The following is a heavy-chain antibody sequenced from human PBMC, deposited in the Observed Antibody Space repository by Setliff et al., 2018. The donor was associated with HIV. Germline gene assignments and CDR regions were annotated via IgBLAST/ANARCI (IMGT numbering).Heavy chain of an antibody. Sequence: SETLSLTCTVSGGSIVRYYWTWIRQPPGKGLEWIGYIYYSGSTNYNPSLKSRVIISVDTSKMQFSLKLRSVTAADTAVYYCARARTDYYDRGRRSHYYIDVWARGATVTVSS. J-gene: IGHJ6*03. CDR3: ARARTDYYDRGRRSHYYIDV. CDR1: GGSIVRYY. D-gene: IGHD3-22*01. CDR2: IYYSGST. V-gene: IGHV4-59*08.